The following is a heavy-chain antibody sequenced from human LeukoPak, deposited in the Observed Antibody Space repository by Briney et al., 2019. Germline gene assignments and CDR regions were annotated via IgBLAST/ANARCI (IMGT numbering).Heavy chain of an antibody. CDR2: ASYYVGKQ. J-gene: IGHJ4*02. CDR1: GFTFSDYA. D-gene: IGHD1-1*01. V-gene: IGHV3-23*01. Sequence: GGSLTLSCAASGFTFSDYAMSWVRQAPGKGLEWVSTASYYVGKQYHADSVRGRFTVSRDNSRNTVSLQMSSLRVDDTGIYYCAKAGIGADGAGFLCEYWGQGTLVTVSS. CDR3: AKAGIGADGAGFLCEY.